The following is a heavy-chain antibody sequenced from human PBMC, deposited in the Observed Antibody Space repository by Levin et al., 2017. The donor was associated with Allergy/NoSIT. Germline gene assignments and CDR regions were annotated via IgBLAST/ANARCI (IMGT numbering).Heavy chain of an antibody. J-gene: IGHJ4*02. V-gene: IGHV1-18*01. CDR3: ARAWYSSSSGRYFDY. CDR1: GYTLITYG. D-gene: IGHD6-6*01. CDR2: IGAYNDHL. Sequence: GESLKISCKTSGYTLITYGLTWVRQAPGQGLEWMGWIGAYNDHLTYAQNFQGRVTMTTDTSTSTAYMELRTLSSDDTAVYYCARAWYSSSSGRYFDYWGQGTLVTVSS.